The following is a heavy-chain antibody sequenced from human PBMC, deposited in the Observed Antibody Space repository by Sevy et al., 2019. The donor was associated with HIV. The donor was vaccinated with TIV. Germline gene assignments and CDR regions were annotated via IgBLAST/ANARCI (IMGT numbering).Heavy chain of an antibody. CDR2: ISSSSSYI. CDR1: GFTFSSYS. V-gene: IGHV3-21*01. D-gene: IGHD6-6*01. CDR3: ARDAYSSSPTGFDY. Sequence: GGSPRLSCAASGFTFSSYSMNWVRQAPGKGLEWVSSISSSSSYIYYADSVKGRFTISRDNAKNSLYLQMNSLRAEDTAVYYCARDAYSSSPTGFDYWGQGTLVTVSS. J-gene: IGHJ4*02.